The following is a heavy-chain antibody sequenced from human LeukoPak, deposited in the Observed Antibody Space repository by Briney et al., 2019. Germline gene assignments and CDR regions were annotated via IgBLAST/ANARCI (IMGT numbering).Heavy chain of an antibody. CDR3: ARLSGYSYGLNFDY. CDR2: TSSDGSLR. V-gene: IGHV3-30*19. D-gene: IGHD5-18*01. Sequence: GGSLRLSCEGSGFAFDDYAMHWVRQAPGKGLDWVSVTSSDGSLRYYGHSVRGRFTISRDNSKNTLYLQMNSLRPGDTAVYYCARLSGYSYGLNFDYWGQGTLVTVSS. CDR1: GFAFDDYA. J-gene: IGHJ4*02.